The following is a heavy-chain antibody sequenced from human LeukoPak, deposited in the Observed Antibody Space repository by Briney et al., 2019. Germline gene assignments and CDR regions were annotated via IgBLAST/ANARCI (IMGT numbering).Heavy chain of an antibody. V-gene: IGHV3-23*01. Sequence: GGSLRLSFAASGFTFSSYAMSWVRPAPGKGLEWVSAISGSGGSTYYADSVKGRFTISRDNSKNTLYLQMNSLRAEDTAVYYCAKDPGYCSGGSCYSGNWFDPWGQGTLVTVSS. D-gene: IGHD2-15*01. J-gene: IGHJ5*02. CDR3: AKDPGYCSGGSCYSGNWFDP. CDR2: ISGSGGST. CDR1: GFTFSSYA.